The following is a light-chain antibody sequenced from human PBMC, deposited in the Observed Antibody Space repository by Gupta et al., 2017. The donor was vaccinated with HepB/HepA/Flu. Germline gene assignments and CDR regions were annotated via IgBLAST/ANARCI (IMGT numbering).Light chain of an antibody. Sequence: DIVMTQSPDSLAVSLGERATINCKSSQNLLYANNKDYLAWYQKKPGQPPKLLISWGSTRESGVPDRFSGSGPRTDFTLTISGLQADDVAVYYCQQDDDIPVTFGQGTRLDIK. J-gene: IGKJ5*01. CDR2: WGS. V-gene: IGKV4-1*01. CDR1: QNLLYANNKDY. CDR3: QQDDDIPVT.